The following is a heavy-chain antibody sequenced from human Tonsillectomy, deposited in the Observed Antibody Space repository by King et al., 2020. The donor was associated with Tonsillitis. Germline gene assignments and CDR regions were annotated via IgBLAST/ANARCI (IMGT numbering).Heavy chain of an antibody. CDR3: AREEVITVCGVVINPTVDY. CDR1: GITFRSYG. CDR2: ISYDGSNK. Sequence: VQLVESGGGVVQPGRSLRLSCAVSGITFRSYGFHWVRQAPGKGLEWVAIISYDGSNKYYADSVKGRFTISRDNSKNTLYLQMSSLRADDTAVYYCAREEVITVCGVVINPTVDYWGQGTLVTVSS. D-gene: IGHD3-3*01. V-gene: IGHV3-30*03. J-gene: IGHJ4*02.